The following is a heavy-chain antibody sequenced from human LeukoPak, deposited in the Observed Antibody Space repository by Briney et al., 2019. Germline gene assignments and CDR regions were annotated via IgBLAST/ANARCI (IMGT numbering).Heavy chain of an antibody. CDR1: GGSISNYY. CDR3: ARHPSAVAGKTFDC. V-gene: IGHV4-59*08. D-gene: IGHD6-19*01. Sequence: PSETLSLTCTVSGGSISNYYWTWIRQPPGKGLEWIGYIYYTGSTNYNPSLKSRVTISVDTSKNQFSLKLSSVTTADTAVYYCARHPSAVAGKTFDCWGQGTLVTVSS. J-gene: IGHJ4*02. CDR2: IYYTGST.